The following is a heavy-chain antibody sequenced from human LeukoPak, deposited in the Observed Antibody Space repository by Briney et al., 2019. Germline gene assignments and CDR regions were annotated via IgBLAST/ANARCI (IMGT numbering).Heavy chain of an antibody. CDR1: GYTFTGCY. CDR2: INPNSGGT. V-gene: IGHV1-2*02. Sequence: ASVKVSCKASGYTFTGCYMHWVRQAPGQGLEWMGWINPNSGGTNYAQKLQGRVTMTTDTSTSTAYMELRSLRSDDTAVYYCARDNSLYYYDSSGYPKNYFDYWGQGTLVTVSS. CDR3: ARDNSLYYYDSSGYPKNYFDY. D-gene: IGHD3-22*01. J-gene: IGHJ4*02.